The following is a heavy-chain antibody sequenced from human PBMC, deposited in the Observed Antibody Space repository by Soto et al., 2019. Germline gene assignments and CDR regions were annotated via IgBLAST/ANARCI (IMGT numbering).Heavy chain of an antibody. V-gene: IGHV4-39*01. CDR1: GGSISSSSYY. D-gene: IGHD4-17*01. Sequence: TSETLSLTCTVSGGSISSSSYYWGWIRQPPGKGLEWIGSIYYSGSTYYNPSLKSRVTISVDTSKNQFSLKLSSVTAADTAVYYCARLWRYGEFDYWGQGTLVTVSS. CDR2: IYYSGST. CDR3: ARLWRYGEFDY. J-gene: IGHJ4*02.